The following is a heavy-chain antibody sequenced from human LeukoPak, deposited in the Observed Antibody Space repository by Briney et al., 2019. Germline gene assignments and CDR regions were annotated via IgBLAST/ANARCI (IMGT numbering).Heavy chain of an antibody. CDR2: IYYGGST. V-gene: IGHV4-59*01. CDR3: ARVAGGSYPFDY. D-gene: IGHD1-26*01. CDR1: GGSISSYY. Sequence: SETLSLTCTVSGGSISSYYWSWIRQPPGRGLEWIGYIYYGGSTNYNPSLKSRVTISVDTSKNQFSLKLSSVTAADTAVYYCARVAGGSYPFDYWGQGTLVTVSS. J-gene: IGHJ4*02.